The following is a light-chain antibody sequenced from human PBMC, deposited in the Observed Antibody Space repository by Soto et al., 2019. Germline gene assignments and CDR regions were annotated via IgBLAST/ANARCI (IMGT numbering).Light chain of an antibody. CDR2: DVT. J-gene: IGLJ1*01. Sequence: QSALTQPRSVSGSPGQSVTISCTGTSSDVCRYEYVSWYQQHPGKAPKLIIYDVTERPAGVPDRFSGSKSGNTASLTISGLQAEDEADYSCCSFAGSYTYVFGGATKLTVL. CDR3: CSFAGSYTYV. V-gene: IGLV2-11*01. CDR1: SSDVCRYEY.